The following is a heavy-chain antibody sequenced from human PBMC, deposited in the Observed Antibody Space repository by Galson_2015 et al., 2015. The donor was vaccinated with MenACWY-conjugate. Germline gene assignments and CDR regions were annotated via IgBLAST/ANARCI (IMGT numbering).Heavy chain of an antibody. D-gene: IGHD1-26*01. V-gene: IGHV3-30*18. J-gene: IGHJ4*02. CDR3: AKDKRGVGATGYFDS. CDR1: GFSLSNYG. Sequence: SLRLSCAASGFSLSNYGMHWVRQAPGKGLEWVAVIPFDGSSQYYADSVKGRFTISRDNSKNTLYLQINSLRGEDTAVYYCAKDKRGVGATGYFDSWGQGTVVTVSS. CDR2: IPFDGSSQ.